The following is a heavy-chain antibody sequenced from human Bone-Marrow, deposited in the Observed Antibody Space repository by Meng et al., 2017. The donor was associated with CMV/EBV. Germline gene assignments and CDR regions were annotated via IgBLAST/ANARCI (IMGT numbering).Heavy chain of an antibody. Sequence: SATLSLTCTVTGGSVTSGSSSGGSFYWSWIRQSPGKGLEWIGYVYHSGTTNYNPSLKSRVTISVDTFKNQFSLKLSSVTAADTAVYYCARGGSITIFGVAARTGWFDPRGQGTLVTVSS. V-gene: IGHV4-61*01. CDR3: ARGGSITIFGVAARTGWFDP. CDR2: VYHSGTT. CDR1: GGSVTSGSSSGGSFY. D-gene: IGHD3-3*01. J-gene: IGHJ5*02.